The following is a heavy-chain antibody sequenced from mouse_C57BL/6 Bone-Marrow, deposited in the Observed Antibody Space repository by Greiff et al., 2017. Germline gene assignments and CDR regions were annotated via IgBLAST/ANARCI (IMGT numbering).Heavy chain of an antibody. V-gene: IGHV1-61*01. J-gene: IGHJ3*01. D-gene: IGHD1-1*02. CDR2: IYPSNSDT. Sequence: QVQLQQPGAELVRPGSSVKLSCKASGYTFTSYWLDWVKPRPGQGLEWIGNIYPSNSDTQYNQKFKDKATLTAYNSSITAYMQLSSLTSEDSAVYYCARGVGWCAYWGQGTLVTVSA. CDR1: GYTFTSYW. CDR3: ARGVGWCAY.